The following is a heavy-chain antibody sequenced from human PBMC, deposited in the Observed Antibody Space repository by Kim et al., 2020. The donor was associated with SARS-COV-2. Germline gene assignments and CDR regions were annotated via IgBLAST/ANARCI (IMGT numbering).Heavy chain of an antibody. D-gene: IGHD3-9*01. CDR3: ARGHSYYDILTGYRYYYYYGMDV. CDR1: GGSFSGYY. V-gene: IGHV4-34*01. Sequence: SETLSLTCAVYGGSFSGYYWSWIRQPPGKGLEWIGEINHSGSTNYNPSLKSRVTISVDTSKNQFSLKLSSVTAADTAVYYCARGHSYYDILTGYRYYYYYGMDVWGQGTTVTVSS. J-gene: IGHJ6*02. CDR2: INHSGST.